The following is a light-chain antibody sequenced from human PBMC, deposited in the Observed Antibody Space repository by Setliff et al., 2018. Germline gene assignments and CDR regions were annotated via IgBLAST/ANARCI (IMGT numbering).Light chain of an antibody. V-gene: IGLV2-14*03. CDR3: SSYTSSSTRV. J-gene: IGLJ1*01. CDR2: DVS. CDR1: SSDVGGYNY. Sequence: QSVLTQPASVSGSPGQSITISCTGTSSDVGGYNYVSWYQQHPGKAPKLMIYDVSNRPSGVSNRFSGSKSGNTASLTISGLQAEDEAEYYCSSYTSSSTRVFGTGTKV.